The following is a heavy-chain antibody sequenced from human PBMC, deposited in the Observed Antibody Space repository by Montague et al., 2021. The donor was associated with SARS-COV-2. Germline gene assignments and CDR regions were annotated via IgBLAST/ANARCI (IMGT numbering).Heavy chain of an antibody. Sequence: SETLSLTCAVDRHSGVVRRRRRGEMHKPAVKALAYIGCSYYSGSTYYNPSLKSRVTISVDTSKNHFSLKLSSVTAADTAVYYCARTTWLRGYFDLWGRGTLVTVSS. CDR2: SYYSGST. D-gene: IGHD5-12*01. V-gene: IGHV4-39*07. CDR3: ARTTWLRGYFDL. J-gene: IGHJ2*01. CDR1: RHSGVVRRRR.